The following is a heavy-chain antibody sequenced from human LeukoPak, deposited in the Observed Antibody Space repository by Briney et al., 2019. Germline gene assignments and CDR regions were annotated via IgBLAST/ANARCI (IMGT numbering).Heavy chain of an antibody. CDR3: AKGTLVSSDYYKYYFDY. J-gene: IGHJ4*02. V-gene: IGHV3-23*01. D-gene: IGHD3-22*01. Sequence: PGGSLRLSCAASGFTFSSYAMSWVRQAPGKGLEWVSGISASGASIYYADSVKGRLSISRDDSKNTFYLQMNSLRTDDTAVYYCAKGTLVSSDYYKYYFDYWGQGTLVTVSS. CDR1: GFTFSSYA. CDR2: ISASGASI.